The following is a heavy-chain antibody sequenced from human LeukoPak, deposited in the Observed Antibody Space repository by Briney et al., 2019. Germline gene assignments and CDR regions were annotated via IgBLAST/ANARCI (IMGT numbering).Heavy chain of an antibody. CDR2: IIYDGGNK. CDR3: VKVPRSGCCAFDI. V-gene: IGHV3-30*18. CDR1: GFTFAGYG. D-gene: IGHD6-19*01. Sequence: GGSLRLSCTASGFTFAGYGMHWVRQAPGKGLEWVALIIYDGGNKYHVDSVKGRFTVSRDNSKNTLYLQMNSLRAEDTAVYYCVKVPRSGCCAFDIWGLGTMVTVSS. J-gene: IGHJ3*02.